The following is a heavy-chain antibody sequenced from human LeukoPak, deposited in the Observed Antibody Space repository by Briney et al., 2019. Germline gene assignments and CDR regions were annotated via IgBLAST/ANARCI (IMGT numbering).Heavy chain of an antibody. CDR1: GGSFSGYY. J-gene: IGHJ4*02. CDR2: INHSGST. V-gene: IGHV4-34*01. CDR3: ARGGRITIFPFDY. D-gene: IGHD3-9*01. Sequence: SDTLSLTCAVYGGSFSGYYWSWIRQPPGKGLDWIGEINHSGSTNYNPSLKSRVTISVDTSKNQFSLKLSSVTAADTAVYYCARGGRITIFPFDYWGQGTLVTVSS.